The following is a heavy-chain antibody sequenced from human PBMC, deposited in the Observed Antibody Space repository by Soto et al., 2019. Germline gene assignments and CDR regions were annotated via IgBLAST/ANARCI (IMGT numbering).Heavy chain of an antibody. Sequence: QVQLQQWGAGLLKPSETLSLTCAVYGGSFSVYYWSWIRQPPGKGLEWIGEINHSGHTNYNPSLKSRGTISVDASKNHFSLKLTSVTAADTAVYYCARSGHHFDYWGQGTLVTVSS. CDR1: GGSFSVYY. CDR2: INHSGHT. D-gene: IGHD3-10*01. V-gene: IGHV4-34*01. CDR3: ARSGHHFDY. J-gene: IGHJ4*02.